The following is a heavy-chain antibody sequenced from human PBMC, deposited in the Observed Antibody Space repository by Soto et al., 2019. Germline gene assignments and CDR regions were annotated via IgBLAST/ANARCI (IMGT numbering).Heavy chain of an antibody. CDR1: GYTYTSYP. D-gene: IGHD5-18*01. Sequence: GASVKVSCTASGYTYTSYPRHWVRQAPGQGLEWMGWIGGYKGNTNYAQKLQGRVTLTTDTSTSTAYMELRSLRSDDTAVYYCAPHTLDTGMPSGYWGQGTLVTVSS. CDR2: IGGYKGNT. CDR3: APHTLDTGMPSGY. V-gene: IGHV1-18*04. J-gene: IGHJ4*02.